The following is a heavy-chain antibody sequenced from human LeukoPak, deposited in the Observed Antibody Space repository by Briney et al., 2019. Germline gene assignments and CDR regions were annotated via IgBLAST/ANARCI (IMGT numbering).Heavy chain of an antibody. Sequence: GGSLRLSCAASGFTFSSYAMHWVRQAPGKGLEWVAVISYDGSNKYYADSVKGRFTISRDNSKNTLYLQMNSLRAEDTAVYYCARSLNYYGSGSHPYFDYWGQGTLVTVSS. CDR3: ARSLNYYGSGSHPYFDY. J-gene: IGHJ4*02. V-gene: IGHV3-30*01. CDR1: GFTFSSYA. D-gene: IGHD3-10*01. CDR2: ISYDGSNK.